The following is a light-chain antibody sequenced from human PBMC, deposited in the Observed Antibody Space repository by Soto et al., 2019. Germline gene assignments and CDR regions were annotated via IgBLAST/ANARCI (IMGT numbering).Light chain of an antibody. CDR1: SSDVGGYNY. CDR2: EVS. J-gene: IGLJ2*01. Sequence: QSALTQPPSASGSPGQSVTISCTGTSSDVGGYNYVSWYQQHPGKAPKLMIYEVSKRPSGVPDRFSGSKSDNTASLTVSGLQAEDEADYYCSSYAGSNNLGVVFGGGTKVTVL. V-gene: IGLV2-8*01. CDR3: SSYAGSNNLGVV.